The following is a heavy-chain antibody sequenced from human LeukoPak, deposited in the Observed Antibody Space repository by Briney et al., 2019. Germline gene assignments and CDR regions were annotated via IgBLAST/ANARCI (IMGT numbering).Heavy chain of an antibody. D-gene: IGHD4-11*01. J-gene: IGHJ4*02. V-gene: IGHV3-66*01. CDR1: GFTVSNNY. Sequence: GGSLRLSCAASGFTVSNNYMSWVRQAPGKGLEWVSLIYTGGSTYYADSVKGRFTVSRDNSKNTLYLQMNSLRAEDTAVYYCAIHDYLAVWGQGTLVTVSS. CDR3: AIHDYLAV. CDR2: IYTGGST.